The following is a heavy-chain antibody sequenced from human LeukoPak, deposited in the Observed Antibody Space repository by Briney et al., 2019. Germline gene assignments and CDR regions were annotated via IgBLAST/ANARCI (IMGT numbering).Heavy chain of an antibody. Sequence: SETLSLTCTVSGGSISSYYWSWIRQPPGKGLEWIGYIYYSGSTNYNPSLKSRVTISVDTSKNQFSLKLSSVTAADTAVYYCARGAVIAAADEYYYGMDVWGQGTTVTVSS. D-gene: IGHD6-13*01. V-gene: IGHV4-59*01. CDR1: GGSISSYY. CDR2: IYYSGST. CDR3: ARGAVIAAADEYYYGMDV. J-gene: IGHJ6*02.